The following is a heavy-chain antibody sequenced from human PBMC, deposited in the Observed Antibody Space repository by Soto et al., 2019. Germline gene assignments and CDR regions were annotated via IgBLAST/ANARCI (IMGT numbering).Heavy chain of an antibody. CDR2: ISSSSSTI. CDR3: ARIILRELTNYGMDV. CDR1: GFTFSSYS. D-gene: IGHD3-16*02. J-gene: IGHJ6*02. V-gene: IGHV3-48*02. Sequence: LRFSCAASGFTFSSYSMNWVHHAPGKGLEWVSYISSSSSTIYYADSVKGRFTIARDNAKNSLYLQMNSLRDENTAVYYCARIILRELTNYGMDVWGQGTTVTV.